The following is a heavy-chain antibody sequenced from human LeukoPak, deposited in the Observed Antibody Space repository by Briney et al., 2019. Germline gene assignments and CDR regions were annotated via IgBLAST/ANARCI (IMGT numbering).Heavy chain of an antibody. CDR2: IYHSGST. Sequence: SETLSLTCTVSGGSISSGGYYWSWIRQPPGTGLEWIGYIYHSGSTYYNPSLKSRVTISVDRSKNQFSLKLSSVTAADTAVYYCARANASATIFGVVMLPFDYWGQGTPVSVSS. CDR3: ARANASATIFGVVMLPFDY. D-gene: IGHD3-3*01. J-gene: IGHJ4*02. CDR1: GGSISSGGYY. V-gene: IGHV4-30-2*01.